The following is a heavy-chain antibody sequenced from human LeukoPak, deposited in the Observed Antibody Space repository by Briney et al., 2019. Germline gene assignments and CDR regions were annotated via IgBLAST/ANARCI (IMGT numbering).Heavy chain of an antibody. V-gene: IGHV1-69*05. CDR1: GGTFSSYA. CDR3: ASSRGYCSSTSCSGAFDI. Sequence: AASVKVSCQASGGTFSSYAISWVRQAPGQGLEWMGGIIPIFGTANYAQKFQGRVTITTDESTSTAYMELSSLRSEDTAVYYCASSRGYCSSTSCSGAFDIWGQGTMVTVSS. CDR2: IIPIFGTA. J-gene: IGHJ3*02. D-gene: IGHD2-2*01.